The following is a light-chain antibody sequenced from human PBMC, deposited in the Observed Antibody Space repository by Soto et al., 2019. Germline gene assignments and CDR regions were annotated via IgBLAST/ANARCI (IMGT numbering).Light chain of an antibody. CDR2: VAF. J-gene: IGKJ5*01. Sequence: DIQMTQSPSSLSASVGDTVTMTCCASQSIALSVNWYQQKPGKAPKLLIYVAFTLESGVTSRFSGSGSGTEFTLTTRSLQPEDFATYYCQQSFRSPITFGPGTRLDIK. CDR3: QQSFRSPIT. V-gene: IGKV1-39*01. CDR1: QSIALS.